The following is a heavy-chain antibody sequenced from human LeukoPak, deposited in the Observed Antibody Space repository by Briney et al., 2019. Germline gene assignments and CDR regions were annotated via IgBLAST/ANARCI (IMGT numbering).Heavy chain of an antibody. D-gene: IGHD6-13*01. CDR2: IYYSGST. Sequence: SETLSLTCTVSGGSISSYYWSWIRQPPGKGLECIGYIYYSGSTNYNPSLKSRVTISVDTSKNQFSLKLSSVTAADTAVYYCARDSSSWSEPAFDIWGQGTMVTVSS. CDR3: ARDSSSWSEPAFDI. V-gene: IGHV4-59*01. CDR1: GGSISSYY. J-gene: IGHJ3*02.